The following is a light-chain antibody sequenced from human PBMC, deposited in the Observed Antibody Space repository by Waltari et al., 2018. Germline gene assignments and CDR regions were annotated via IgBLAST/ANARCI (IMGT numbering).Light chain of an antibody. Sequence: QMTQSHSSLSASVGDRVTITCRASPSISSYLHWSQRNPGRTPNVVSYSASSVQNGVPSRFSGSGSGTDFTLTISSLQPDDFATYYCQQTYSSPPTFGGGTKVEIK. CDR1: PSISSY. V-gene: IGKV1-39*01. CDR2: SAS. J-gene: IGKJ4*01. CDR3: QQTYSSPPT.